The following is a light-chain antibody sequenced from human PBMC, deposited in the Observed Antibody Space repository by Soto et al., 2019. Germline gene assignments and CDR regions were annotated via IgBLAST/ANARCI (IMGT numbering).Light chain of an antibody. CDR2: LEDTGIY. J-gene: IGLJ2*01. CDR1: SGHSSYI. CDR3: ATGDRNTVV. Sequence: QLVLTQSSSASASLGSSVKLTCTLTSGHSSYIIAWHQQQPGKAPRYLMKLEDTGIYNKGSGVPDRFSGSSSGADRYLTISNLPFEEEADYYCATGDRNTVVFGGGTQLTVL. V-gene: IGLV4-60*02.